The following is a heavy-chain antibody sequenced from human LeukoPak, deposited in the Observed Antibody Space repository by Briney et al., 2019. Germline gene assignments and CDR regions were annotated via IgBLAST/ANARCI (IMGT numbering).Heavy chain of an antibody. V-gene: IGHV3-33*01. J-gene: IGHJ2*01. CDR1: GFTFSSYG. CDR3: ARGPYSSSPEFDL. CDR2: IWYDGSNK. D-gene: IGHD6-13*01. Sequence: PGGSLRLSCAASGFTFSSYGMHWVRQAPGKGLEWVAVIWYDGSNKYYADSVKGRFTISRDNSKNTLYLKMNSLRAEDTAVYYCARGPYSSSPEFDLWGRGTLVTVSS.